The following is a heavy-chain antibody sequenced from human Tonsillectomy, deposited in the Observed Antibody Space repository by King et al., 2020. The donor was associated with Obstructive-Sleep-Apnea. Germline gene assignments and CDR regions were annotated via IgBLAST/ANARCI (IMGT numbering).Heavy chain of an antibody. D-gene: IGHD2-2*02. CDR3: ARGYRVSYFDY. V-gene: IGHV3-30*04. J-gene: IGHJ4*02. Sequence: VQLVESGGGVVQTGRSLRLSCAASGFTFSSTAMHWVRQAPGKGLEWVAVISYDGVNKHYADSVKGRFTISRDNSKNMLYLQMNSLTPEDTAVYFCARGYRVSYFDYWGQGTLV. CDR1: GFTFSSTA. CDR2: ISYDGVNK.